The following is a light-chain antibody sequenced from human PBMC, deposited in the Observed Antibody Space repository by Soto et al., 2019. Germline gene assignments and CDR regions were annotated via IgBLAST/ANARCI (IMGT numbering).Light chain of an antibody. Sequence: DIHMTQSPSSLSASVGYIVTITCRASQSISRYLNWYQKKQGKAPKLLIYAASTLQSGVPSRLSGSGYGTDLTITISSMKNEDVETYLCQKYNSDTITFGQGTRLEIK. J-gene: IGKJ5*01. V-gene: IGKV1-27*01. CDR1: QSISRY. CDR3: QKYNSDTIT. CDR2: AAS.